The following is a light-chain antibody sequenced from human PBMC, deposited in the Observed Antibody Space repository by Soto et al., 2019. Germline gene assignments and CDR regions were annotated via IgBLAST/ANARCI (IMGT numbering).Light chain of an antibody. CDR3: ISYKTDDTFV. V-gene: IGLV2-14*01. CDR1: SGDIGSYNR. Sequence: QSVLTQPASVSGSPGQSITISCTGTSGDIGSYNRVSWYQQHPGKAPKLIIYEATNRPSGVSERFSGSKAGDTASLTISGLQADDESEYFCISYKTDDTFVFGGGTKLTVL. CDR2: EAT. J-gene: IGLJ1*01.